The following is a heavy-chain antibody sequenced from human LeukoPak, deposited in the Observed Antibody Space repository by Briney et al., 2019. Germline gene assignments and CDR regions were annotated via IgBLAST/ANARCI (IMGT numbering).Heavy chain of an antibody. J-gene: IGHJ4*02. CDR1: GGXIKNYY. CDR2: IYYSGST. V-gene: IGHV4-59*01. D-gene: IGHD6-13*01. Sequence: SETLSLTCTVSGGXIKNYYWSWIRQPPGKGLEWIGYIYYSGSTNYNPSLKSRVTISVDTSKDQFSLRLSSVTAADTAVYYCAREYSSTWYGSWGQGTLVTVSS. CDR3: AREYSSTWYGS.